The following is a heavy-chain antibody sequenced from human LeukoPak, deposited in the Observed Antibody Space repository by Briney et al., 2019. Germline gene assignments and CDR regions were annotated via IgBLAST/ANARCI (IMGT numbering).Heavy chain of an antibody. Sequence: PGGSLRLSCAASGFTFSSYGMHWVRQAPGKGLEWVAVIWYDGSNKYYADSVKGRFTISRDNSKNALYLQMNSLRAEDTAVYYCARDAEYSGYESPLDYWGQGTLVTVSS. J-gene: IGHJ4*02. V-gene: IGHV3-33*01. CDR1: GFTFSSYG. CDR2: IWYDGSNK. CDR3: ARDAEYSGYESPLDY. D-gene: IGHD5-12*01.